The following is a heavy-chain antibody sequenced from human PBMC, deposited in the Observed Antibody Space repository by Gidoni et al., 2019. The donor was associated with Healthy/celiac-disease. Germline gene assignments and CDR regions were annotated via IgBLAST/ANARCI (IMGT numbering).Heavy chain of an antibody. V-gene: IGHV4-34*01. CDR1: GGSFSGYY. Sequence: QVQLQQWGAGLLKPSTTLSLTCAVYGGSFSGYYWSWIRQPPGKGLEWIGEINHSGSTNYNPSLKSRVTISVDTSKNQFSLKLSSVTAADTAVYYCARSPRWQWLDDRRSYGMDVWGQGTTVTVSS. CDR2: INHSGST. D-gene: IGHD6-19*01. CDR3: ARSPRWQWLDDRRSYGMDV. J-gene: IGHJ6*02.